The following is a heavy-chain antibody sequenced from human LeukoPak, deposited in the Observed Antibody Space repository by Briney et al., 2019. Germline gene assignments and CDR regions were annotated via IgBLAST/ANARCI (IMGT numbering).Heavy chain of an antibody. CDR2: ISGSGGTT. D-gene: IGHD2-21*02. J-gene: IGHJ4*02. CDR3: ATRVGTYFGH. CDR1: GFTFSSYA. Sequence: PGGSLRLSCAASGFTFSSYAMSWVRQAPGKGLDWVSAISGSGGTTYYADSVKGRFTISRDNSKNTLFLQMNSLRVEDTAVYYCATRVGTYFGHWGQGTLVTVSS. V-gene: IGHV3-23*01.